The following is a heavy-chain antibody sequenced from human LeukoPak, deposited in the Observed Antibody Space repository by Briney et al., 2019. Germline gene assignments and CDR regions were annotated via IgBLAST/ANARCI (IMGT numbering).Heavy chain of an antibody. CDR3: ARKAPNWWYFDL. CDR2: VYYSGST. Sequence: PSETLSLTCTVSGYSIRIGYYWGWIRQPPGKGLEWIGYVYYSGSTNYNPSLKSRVTISVDTSKNQFSLKLSSVTAADTAVYYCARKAPNWWYFDLWGRGTLVTVSS. J-gene: IGHJ2*01. V-gene: IGHV4-38-2*02. D-gene: IGHD1-1*01. CDR1: GYSIRIGYY.